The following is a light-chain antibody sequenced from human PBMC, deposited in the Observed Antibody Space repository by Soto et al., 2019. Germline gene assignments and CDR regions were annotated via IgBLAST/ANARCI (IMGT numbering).Light chain of an antibody. V-gene: IGKV1-39*01. J-gene: IGKJ4*02. Sequence: DIQMTQSPSSLSASVGDRVTITFRASQSISSYLNWYRQKPGKAPKLLIYAASSLQSGVPARFSGSGSGTDFTLTISSLQAEDVAVYYCQQYYSTPLTFGGGTKVDI. CDR2: AAS. CDR3: QQYYSTPLT. CDR1: QSISSY.